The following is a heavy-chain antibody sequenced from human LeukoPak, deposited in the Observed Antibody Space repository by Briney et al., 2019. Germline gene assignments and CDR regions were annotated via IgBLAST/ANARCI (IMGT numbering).Heavy chain of an antibody. CDR1: GGSISPYY. CDR3: ARMGGYSGYATH. Sequence: SETLSLTCSVSGGSISPYYWSWIRQPPEKGLEWIGYIYSSGSANYNPSLKSRVTISVDTSKNHFSLKLSSVTAADTAVYYCARMGGYSGYATHWGQGTLVTVSS. D-gene: IGHD5-12*01. J-gene: IGHJ4*02. CDR2: IYSSGSA. V-gene: IGHV4-59*08.